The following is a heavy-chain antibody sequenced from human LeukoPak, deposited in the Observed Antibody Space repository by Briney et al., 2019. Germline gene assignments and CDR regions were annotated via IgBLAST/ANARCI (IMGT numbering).Heavy chain of an antibody. V-gene: IGHV3-7*01. CDR3: VRNWNLDS. D-gene: IGHD1-1*01. J-gene: IGHJ4*02. CDR2: IKPGGSEK. CDR1: GFSFSVYW. Sequence: GGSLRLSCAASGFSFSVYWMSWVRQAPGRGLEWVANIKPGGSEKNYADSMKGRFTISRDNAKNSLFLQMDSLTAEDTAVYYCVRNWNLDSWGQGTLVTVSS.